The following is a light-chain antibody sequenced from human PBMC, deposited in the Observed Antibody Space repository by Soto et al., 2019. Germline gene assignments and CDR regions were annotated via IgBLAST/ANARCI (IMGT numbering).Light chain of an antibody. J-gene: IGLJ3*02. Sequence: QLVLTQSPSASAYPGDSVKLTCTLSSGHSDYAIAWHQQQPEKGPRYLMKVTSDGSHTKGDGIPDRFSGSSSGADRYLTISRLRSDDEADYYCQAWGTGGVFGGGTKLTVL. CDR3: QAWGTGGV. CDR2: VTSDGSH. CDR1: SGHSDYA. V-gene: IGLV4-69*01.